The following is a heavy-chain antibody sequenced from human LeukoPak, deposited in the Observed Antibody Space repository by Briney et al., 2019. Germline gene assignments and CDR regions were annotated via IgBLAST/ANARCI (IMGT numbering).Heavy chain of an antibody. V-gene: IGHV1-8*02. CDR1: GGTFSSYA. CDR3: ARGDIVVVPAASSPHYYYYYGMDV. D-gene: IGHD2-2*01. CDR2: MNPNSGNT. J-gene: IGHJ6*02. Sequence: ASVKVSCKASGGTFSSYAINWVRQATGQGLEWMGWMNPNSGNTGYAQKFQGRVTMTRNTSISTAYMELSSLRSEDTAVYYCARGDIVVVPAASSPHYYYYYGMDVWGQGTTVTVSS.